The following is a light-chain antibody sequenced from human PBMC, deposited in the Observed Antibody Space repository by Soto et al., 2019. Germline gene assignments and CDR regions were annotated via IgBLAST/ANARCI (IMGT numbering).Light chain of an antibody. J-gene: IGKJ5*01. V-gene: IGKV1-6*01. CDR1: QGIRND. Sequence: AIPMTQSPSSLSASVGDRVTITCRARQGIRNDLGWYQQKPGKAPKLLIYAASSLQSGVPSRFSGSGSGTDFTRTISRLQPEDFATYYCLQDYHYPITFGRGTRLEIK. CDR2: AAS. CDR3: LQDYHYPIT.